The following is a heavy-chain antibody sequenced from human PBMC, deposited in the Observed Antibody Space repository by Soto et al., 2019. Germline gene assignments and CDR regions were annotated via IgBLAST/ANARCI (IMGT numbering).Heavy chain of an antibody. V-gene: IGHV1-69*01. D-gene: IGHD4-17*01. Sequence: QVQLVQSGAEVKKPGSSVKVSCKASGGTFSSYAISWVRQAPGQGLEWMGGIIPIFGTANYAQKFQGRVTITADESTSTAYMELSSLRSEDTAVYYCARDGRTTVVTGPSAFDIWGQGTMVTVSS. J-gene: IGHJ3*02. CDR3: ARDGRTTVVTGPSAFDI. CDR2: IIPIFGTA. CDR1: GGTFSSYA.